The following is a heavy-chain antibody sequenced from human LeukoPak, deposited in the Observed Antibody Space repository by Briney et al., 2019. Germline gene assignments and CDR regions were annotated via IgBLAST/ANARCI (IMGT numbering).Heavy chain of an antibody. J-gene: IGHJ4*02. CDR2: ISSNSSYI. V-gene: IGHV3-21*01. CDR1: GFTFSSYS. CDR3: ARGPSGYHNT. D-gene: IGHD5-12*01. Sequence: GGSLRLSCAASGFTFSSYSMNWVRQAPGKGLEWVSSISSNSSYIYYADSVKGRFTISRDNAKNSLFLQMSSLRAEDTAVYYCARGPSGYHNTGGQGTLVTVSS.